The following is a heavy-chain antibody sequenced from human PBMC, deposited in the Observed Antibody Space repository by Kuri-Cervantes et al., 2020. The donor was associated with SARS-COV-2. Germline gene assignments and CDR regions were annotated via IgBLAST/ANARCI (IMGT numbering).Heavy chain of an antibody. CDR3: ASSLSQIAAALPFDY. CDR2: IYYSGST. D-gene: IGHD6-13*01. CDR1: GGSISSSSYY. Sequence: SETLSLTCTVSGGSISSSSYYWSWIRQHPGKGLEWIGYIYYSGSTYYNPSLKSRVTISVDTSKNQFSLKLSSVTAADTAVYYCASSLSQIAAALPFDYWGQGTLVTVSS. J-gene: IGHJ4*02. V-gene: IGHV4-31*03.